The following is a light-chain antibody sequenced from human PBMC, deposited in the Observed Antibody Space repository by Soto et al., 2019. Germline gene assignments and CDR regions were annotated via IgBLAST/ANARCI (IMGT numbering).Light chain of an antibody. Sequence: EIVMTQSPPTLYVSPGERATLSCRASQSISRNLAWFQQKPGQTPSLLIFGASTRAAGIPARFSGSGSGTESSLTISGLQSEDFEVYFCHPYENWPKTLGQGTNVDIK. CDR2: GAS. CDR1: QSISRN. V-gene: IGKV3-15*01. CDR3: HPYENWPKT. J-gene: IGKJ1*01.